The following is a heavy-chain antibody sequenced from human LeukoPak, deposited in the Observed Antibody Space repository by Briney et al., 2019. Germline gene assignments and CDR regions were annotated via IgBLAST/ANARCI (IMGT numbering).Heavy chain of an antibody. V-gene: IGHV1-2*02. Sequence: ASVKVSCKASGYIFTGYYMHWVRQAPGQGLEWMGWINPNSGDTNYAQKFQGRVTMTRDTSISTAYMELSRLRSDDTAVYYCARARVRAARPEDYWGQGTLVTVSS. CDR1: GYIFTGYY. CDR2: INPNSGDT. D-gene: IGHD6-6*01. J-gene: IGHJ4*02. CDR3: ARARVRAARPEDY.